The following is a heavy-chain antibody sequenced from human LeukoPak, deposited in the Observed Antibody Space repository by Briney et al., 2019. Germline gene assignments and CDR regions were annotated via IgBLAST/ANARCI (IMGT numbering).Heavy chain of an antibody. CDR1: GFTFGSYA. J-gene: IGHJ4*02. Sequence: GSLRLSCVASGFTFGSYAMTWVRQPTGKGLEWVAAISGSGDKTYYADSVKGRFTISRDNSKTTLFLQLNSLGAGDSAVFYCAKDGTNYGLGTSFDNWGQGTLVTVSS. CDR3: AKDGTNYGLGTSFDN. V-gene: IGHV3-23*01. D-gene: IGHD3-10*01. CDR2: ISGSGDKT.